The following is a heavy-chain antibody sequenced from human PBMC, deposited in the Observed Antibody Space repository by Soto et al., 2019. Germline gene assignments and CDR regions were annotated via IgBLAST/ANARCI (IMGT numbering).Heavy chain of an antibody. J-gene: IGHJ4*01. CDR1: GFTFSSYA. D-gene: IGHD3-22*01. CDR3: AKVFRGYLKELDY. CDR2: ISGSGGST. Sequence: GGSLRLSCAASGFTFSSYAMSWVRQAPGKGLEWVSAISGSGGSTYYADSLKGRFTISRDNSKNTLYLQINSLRAEDTAVYDCAKVFRGYLKELDYWGQGTLVTVSS. V-gene: IGHV3-23*01.